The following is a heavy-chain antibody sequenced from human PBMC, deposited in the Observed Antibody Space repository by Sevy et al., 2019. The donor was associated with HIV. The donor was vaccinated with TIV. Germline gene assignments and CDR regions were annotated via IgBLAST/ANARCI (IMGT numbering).Heavy chain of an antibody. CDR2: IKTDNGNT. Sequence: ASVKVSCKASGYSFTNYAIHWVRQAPGQGLEWMGWIKTDNGNTKYSQRFQGRVTITRDTSGTTAYMEMSSLRYDDTALYVCARGKGGRIGVVVGQFDSWGQGTLVTVSS. CDR1: GYSFTNYA. CDR3: ARGKGGRIGVVVGQFDS. D-gene: IGHD2-2*01. J-gene: IGHJ4*02. V-gene: IGHV1-3*04.